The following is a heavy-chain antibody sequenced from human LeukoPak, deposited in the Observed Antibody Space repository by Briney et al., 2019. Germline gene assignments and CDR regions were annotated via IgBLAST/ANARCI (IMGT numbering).Heavy chain of an antibody. CDR2: ISTTSSTI. J-gene: IGHJ4*02. CDR3: ARGYSSSWYFDY. CDR1: GFTLSSYS. Sequence: GGSLRLSCAGSGFTLSSYSMHWVRQAPGKGLEWVSYISTTSSTIFYADSVKGRFTISRDNSKNTLYLQMNSLRAEDTAVYYCARGYSSSWYFDYWGQGTLVTVSS. D-gene: IGHD6-13*01. V-gene: IGHV3-48*01.